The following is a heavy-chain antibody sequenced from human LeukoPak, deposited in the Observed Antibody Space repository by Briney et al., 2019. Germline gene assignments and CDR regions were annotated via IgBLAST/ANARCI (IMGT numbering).Heavy chain of an antibody. V-gene: IGHV5-51*01. CDR1: GYSFTSYW. CDR2: IYPGDSDT. D-gene: IGHD1/OR15-1a*01. J-gene: IGHJ4*02. CDR3: ATSESQTKFDY. Sequence: GASLQISWEGSGYSFTSYWIGWVRPMPGKGLGWMGIIYPGDSDTRYSPSFQGQVTISADKSINTAYLQWSSLKASDTAMYYCATSESQTKFDYWGQGTLVTVSS.